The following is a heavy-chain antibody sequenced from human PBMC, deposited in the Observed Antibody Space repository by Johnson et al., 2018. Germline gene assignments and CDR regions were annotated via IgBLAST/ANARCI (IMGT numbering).Heavy chain of an antibody. Sequence: VQLVQSGGGLVQPGGSLKVSCAASEFTFSSHGMIWVRQAPGKGLEWVSYISPSGSRKDYADSVVGRFTTSRDNAKNSLYLQMNILRADEPALYYCAGVRGPTVNTMYMDVWGKGTTVTVSS. V-gene: IGHV3-48*01. J-gene: IGHJ6*03. CDR3: AGVRGPTVNTMYMDV. CDR1: EFTFSSHG. D-gene: IGHD4-17*01. CDR2: ISPSGSRK.